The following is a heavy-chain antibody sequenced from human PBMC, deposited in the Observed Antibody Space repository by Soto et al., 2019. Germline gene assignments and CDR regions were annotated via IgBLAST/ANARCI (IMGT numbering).Heavy chain of an antibody. CDR2: IYHSGST. V-gene: IGHV4-39*01. CDR3: AIVYSGYDPTPDH. CDR1: GGSISTSSYY. Sequence: SETLSLTCTVSGGSISTSSYYWGWIRQPPGKGLEWIGSIYHSGSTYYNPSRKSRVTISADTSKNQFSLKLNPVTAADTAVYYCAIVYSGYDPTPDHWGQGTLVTVSS. D-gene: IGHD5-12*01. J-gene: IGHJ5*02.